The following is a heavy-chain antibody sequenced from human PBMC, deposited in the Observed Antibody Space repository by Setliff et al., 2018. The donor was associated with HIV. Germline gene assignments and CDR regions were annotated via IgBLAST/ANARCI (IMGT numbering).Heavy chain of an antibody. D-gene: IGHD6-6*01. Sequence: GASVKVSCKASADTFSSYAISWVRQAPGQGLEWMGGIIPIFGTANYAQKFQGRVTITADESTSIAYTELSSLRSEDTAVYYYVTGSAARPFDYWGQGTLVTSPQ. J-gene: IGHJ4*02. CDR1: ADTFSSYA. CDR3: VTGSAARPFDY. CDR2: IIPIFGTA. V-gene: IGHV1-69*13.